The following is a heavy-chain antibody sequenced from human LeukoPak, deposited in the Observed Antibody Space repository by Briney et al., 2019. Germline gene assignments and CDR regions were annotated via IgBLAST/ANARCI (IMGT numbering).Heavy chain of an antibody. J-gene: IGHJ6*02. CDR3: ARAGGRGYSYGQGYYGMDV. Sequence: ASVKVSCKASGYTFTAYYINWVRQAPGQGLEWMGWINPNSGGTNYAQKFQGRVTMTRDTSISTAYMELNRLTSDDTAVYYCARAGGRGYSYGQGYYGMDVWGQGTTVTVSS. V-gene: IGHV1-2*02. D-gene: IGHD5-18*01. CDR2: INPNSGGT. CDR1: GYTFTAYY.